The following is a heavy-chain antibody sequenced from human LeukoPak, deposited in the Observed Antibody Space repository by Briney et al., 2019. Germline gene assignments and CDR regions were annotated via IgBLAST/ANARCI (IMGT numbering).Heavy chain of an antibody. Sequence: SVKVSCKASGGTFSSYAISWVRQAPGQGLEWMGGIIPIFGTANYAQKFQGRVTITADESTSTAYIELSSLRSEDTAVYYCARDHPDIVVVPAAMPVSYYYYGMDVWGQGTTVTVSS. V-gene: IGHV1-69*13. D-gene: IGHD2-2*01. CDR2: IIPIFGTA. CDR1: GGTFSSYA. CDR3: ARDHPDIVVVPAAMPVSYYYYGMDV. J-gene: IGHJ6*02.